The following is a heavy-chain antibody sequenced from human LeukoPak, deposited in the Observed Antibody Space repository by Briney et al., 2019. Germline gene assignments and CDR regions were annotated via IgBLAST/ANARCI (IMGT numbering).Heavy chain of an antibody. Sequence: PSQTLSLTCTVSGGSISSNNYYWSWIRQPAGKGLEWIGRIYTSGSTNYNPSLKSRVTISVDASKNQFSLKLSSVTAADTAVYYCASTPITMIVANWFDPWGQGTLVTVSS. CDR2: IYTSGST. V-gene: IGHV4-61*02. D-gene: IGHD3-22*01. CDR3: ASTPITMIVANWFDP. J-gene: IGHJ5*02. CDR1: GGSISSNNYY.